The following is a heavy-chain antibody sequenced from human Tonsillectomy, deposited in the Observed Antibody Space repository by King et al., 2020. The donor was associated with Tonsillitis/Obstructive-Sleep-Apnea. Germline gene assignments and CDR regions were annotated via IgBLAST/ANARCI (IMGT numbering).Heavy chain of an antibody. J-gene: IGHJ5*02. D-gene: IGHD2-15*01. CDR1: GGSISSSNW. V-gene: IGHV4-4*02. CDR2: IYHSGST. Sequence: VQLQESGPGLVKPSGTLSLTCAVSGGSISSSNWWSWVRQPPGQGLEWIGEIYHSGSTNYNPSLKSRVTISVDKSKNQFSLKLSSVTAADTDVYYCARLVDCRGGSCYSGWFDPWGQGTLVTVSS. CDR3: ARLVDCRGGSCYSGWFDP.